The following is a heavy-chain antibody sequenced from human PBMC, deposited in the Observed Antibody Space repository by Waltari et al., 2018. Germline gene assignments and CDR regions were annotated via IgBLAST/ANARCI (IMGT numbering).Heavy chain of an antibody. CDR1: GYSISSGYY. Sequence: QVQLQESGPGLVKPSESLYLTCTVSGYSISSGYYWGWTRQPPGQGLEWIGSTFHSGSTYYNPSHKSRVTISVDTTKNQFSLKLSSVTAADTAVYYWARGSMVQGVDAFDIWGQGTMVTVSS. V-gene: IGHV4-38-2*02. J-gene: IGHJ3*02. D-gene: IGHD3-10*01. CDR2: TFHSGST. CDR3: ARGSMVQGVDAFDI.